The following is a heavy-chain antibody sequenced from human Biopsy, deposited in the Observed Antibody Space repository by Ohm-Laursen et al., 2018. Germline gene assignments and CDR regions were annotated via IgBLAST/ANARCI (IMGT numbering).Heavy chain of an antibody. Sequence: GASVKVSCKVPGYTFTTYGISWVRQAPGEGLEWMGGIIAVSGLVNYAPKFQGRVSITADKSTTTAYMELSNLKSEDTAVYYCATPFQYYDSWGGYPPFDHWGQGTLVTVSS. J-gene: IGHJ4*02. CDR1: GYTFTTYG. V-gene: IGHV1-69*10. CDR2: IIAVSGLV. CDR3: ATPFQYYDSWGGYPPFDH. D-gene: IGHD3-3*01.